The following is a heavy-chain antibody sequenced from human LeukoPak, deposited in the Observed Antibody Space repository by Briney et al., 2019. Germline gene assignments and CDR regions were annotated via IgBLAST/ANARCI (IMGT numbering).Heavy chain of an antibody. CDR2: IYYSGST. Sequence: SETLSLTCTVSGGSISSYYWSWIRQPPGKGLEWIGYIYYSGSTNYNPSLKSRVTISVDTSKNQFSLKLSSVTAADTAVYYCARLGPGGAFDIWGQGTMVAVSS. J-gene: IGHJ3*02. CDR1: GGSISSYY. V-gene: IGHV4-59*08. CDR3: ARLGPGGAFDI. D-gene: IGHD3-10*01.